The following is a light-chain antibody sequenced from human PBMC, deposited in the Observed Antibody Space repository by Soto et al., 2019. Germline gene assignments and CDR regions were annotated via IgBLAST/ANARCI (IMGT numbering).Light chain of an antibody. CDR2: DAS. CDR1: QSVSSSY. V-gene: IGKV3-20*01. J-gene: IGKJ2*01. Sequence: EIVLTQSPGTLSLSPGERATLSCRASQSVSSSYLAWYQQKPGPPPRLLIYDASSRATGIPDRFSGSASGTYFTLTSSRLAPEDFAVYFCQQYGSSPYTFGQGTKLEIK. CDR3: QQYGSSPYT.